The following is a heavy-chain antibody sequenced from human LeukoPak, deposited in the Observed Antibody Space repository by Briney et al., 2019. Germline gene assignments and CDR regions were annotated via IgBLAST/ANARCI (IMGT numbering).Heavy chain of an antibody. V-gene: IGHV1-18*01. J-gene: IGHJ4*02. CDR2: ISAYNGNT. D-gene: IGHD2-2*01. CDR3: ARGGRIVVVPAAILGY. CDR1: GYTFTSYG. Sequence: PGASVKVSCKASGYTFTSYGISWVRQAPGQGLEWMGWISAYNGNTNYAQKFQGRVTMTRDTSISTAYMELSRLRSDDTAVYYCARGGRIVVVPAAILGYWGQGTLVTVSS.